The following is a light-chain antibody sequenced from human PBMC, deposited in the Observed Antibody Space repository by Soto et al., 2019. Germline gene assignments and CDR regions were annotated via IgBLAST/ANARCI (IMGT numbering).Light chain of an antibody. CDR2: GAS. CDR3: QQYGYSPIT. V-gene: IGKV3-11*01. Sequence: IVLIQSPATLSVSPGERATLSCRASQNISNYLIWYQQKPGQAPRLLIYGASNRATGIPARFSGSGSGTDFTLTISRLEPEDFAVYYCQQYGYSPITFGQGTRLEIK. J-gene: IGKJ5*01. CDR1: QNISNY.